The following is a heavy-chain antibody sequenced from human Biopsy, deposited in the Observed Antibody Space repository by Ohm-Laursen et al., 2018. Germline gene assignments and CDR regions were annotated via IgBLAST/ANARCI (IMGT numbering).Heavy chain of an antibody. D-gene: IGHD5-24*01. Sequence: SVKVSCKSSGYTFTAHYVHWVRQAPGQGLEGMGWINPNSGATSYAQNFQGRVTLTRDTSTSTAHMELSNLRSDDTAVYFCARAGVGSDGTDSFYYGMDVWGPGTTVTVSS. CDR2: INPNSGAT. J-gene: IGHJ6*02. CDR1: GYTFTAHY. V-gene: IGHV1-2*02. CDR3: ARAGVGSDGTDSFYYGMDV.